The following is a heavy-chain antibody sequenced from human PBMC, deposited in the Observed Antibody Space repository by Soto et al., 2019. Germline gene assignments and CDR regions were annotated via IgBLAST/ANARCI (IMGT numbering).Heavy chain of an antibody. CDR2: INAGNGNT. J-gene: IGHJ4*02. D-gene: IGHD2-21*02. Sequence: QVQLVQSGAEEKKPGASVKVSCKASGYTFTSYAMHWVRQAPGQRLEWMGWINAGNGNTKYSQKFQGRVTITRDTCARTAYMELSSLRSEDTAVYDCARSIVVVTALDYWGQGTLGTVSS. V-gene: IGHV1-3*05. CDR1: GYTFTSYA. CDR3: ARSIVVVTALDY.